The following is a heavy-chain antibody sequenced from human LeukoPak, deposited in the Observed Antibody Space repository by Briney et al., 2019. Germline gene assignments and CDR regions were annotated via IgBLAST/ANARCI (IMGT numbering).Heavy chain of an antibody. Sequence: GGSLRLSCAASGFTFSFFAMTWVRQAPGKGLEWVSSFGGAGRGSTYHSDSVKGRFIISRDDSKNTLYLQMNSLRIEDTAVYHCAKARGATVNDPVDYWGQGTLVTVSS. J-gene: IGHJ4*02. V-gene: IGHV3-23*01. CDR2: FGGAGRGST. CDR1: GFTFSFFA. D-gene: IGHD1-26*01. CDR3: AKARGATVNDPVDY.